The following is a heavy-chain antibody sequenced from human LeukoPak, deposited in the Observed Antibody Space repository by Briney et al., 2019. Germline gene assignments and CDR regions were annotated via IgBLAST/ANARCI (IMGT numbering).Heavy chain of an antibody. CDR3: ARGGAIVGAKYSLAWNY. J-gene: IGHJ4*02. CDR1: GFTFSSYW. V-gene: IGHV3-74*03. Sequence: GGSLTLSCAASGFTFSSYWMHWVRHAPGKGLVWVSRINSDGSSTMYADSVKGRFTISRDNANNTLYLQMNSLTAEDTAVYYCARGGAIVGAKYSLAWNYWGQGTLVTVSS. D-gene: IGHD1-26*01. CDR2: INSDGSST.